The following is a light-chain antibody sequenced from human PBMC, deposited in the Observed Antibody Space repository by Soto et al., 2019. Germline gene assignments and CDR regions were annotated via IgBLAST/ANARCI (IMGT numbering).Light chain of an antibody. J-gene: IGLJ2*01. CDR1: TGAVTSDYF. CDR2: NTN. Sequence: QTVVTQEPSLTVSPGGKVTLTCASSTGAVTSDYFPNWIQQKPGQTPRSLIYNTNNKYSWTPAQFSGYLLGGKAALTLSDVQPEDEADYCCLLYYSGHVRLFGGGTKLTVL. CDR3: LLYYSGHVRL. V-gene: IGLV7-43*01.